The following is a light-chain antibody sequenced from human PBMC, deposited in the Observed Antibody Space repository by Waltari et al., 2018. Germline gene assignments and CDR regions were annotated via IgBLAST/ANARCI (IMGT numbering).Light chain of an antibody. V-gene: IGLV2-11*01. CDR1: SSDVGAYKY. CDR2: DVT. Sequence: QSALTQPRSVSGSPGQSVTISCTGTSSDVGAYKYVSWYQHHPGKAPNLILFDVTKRPSGVPDRFSGSKSGDTASLTISGLEASDESDYFCCSYAGDSSYVFGTGTTVSVL. J-gene: IGLJ1*01. CDR3: CSYAGDSSYV.